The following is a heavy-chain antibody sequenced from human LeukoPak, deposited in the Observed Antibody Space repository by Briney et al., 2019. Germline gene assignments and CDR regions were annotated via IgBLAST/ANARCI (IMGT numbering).Heavy chain of an antibody. J-gene: IGHJ4*02. CDR3: ARDRQNFDY. V-gene: IGHV3-7*04. CDR2: IKPDGSQK. Sequence: GGSLRLSCVASAFTFSTYWMTWVRQAPGKVLEWVANIKPDGSQKYYVASVKGRFTISRDNATNSLYLQMNSLRAEDTAVYYCARDRQNFDYWGQGTLVTVSS. CDR1: AFTFSTYW.